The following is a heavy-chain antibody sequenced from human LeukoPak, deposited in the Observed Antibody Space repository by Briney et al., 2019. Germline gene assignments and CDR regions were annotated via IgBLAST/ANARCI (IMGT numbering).Heavy chain of an antibody. J-gene: IGHJ4*02. CDR2: ISGSGYST. Sequence: PGGSLRLSCAASGFTFSSYAMSWVRQAPGKGLEWVSVISGSGYSTYYADSVKGRFTISRDNSKNTLYLQMNSLRAEGTAVYYCAKELYSSSWYYFDYWGQGTLVTVSS. CDR1: GFTFSSYA. CDR3: AKELYSSSWYYFDY. V-gene: IGHV3-23*01. D-gene: IGHD6-13*01.